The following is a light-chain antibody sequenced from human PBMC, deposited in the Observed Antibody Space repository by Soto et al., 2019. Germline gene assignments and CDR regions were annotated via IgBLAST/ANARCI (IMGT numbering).Light chain of an antibody. V-gene: IGKV3-20*01. CDR3: QQYGNSPQK. J-gene: IGKJ1*01. CDR1: QSLRSTY. CDR2: GAS. Sequence: EIVLTHSPGTLSLSPWEGATLACRSSQSLRSTYLAWYQQKPGQAPRLLIYGASSRATGITDRFSGSGSGTDFTLTISRLEPEDFAVYYCQQYGNSPQKFGQGTKVDIK.